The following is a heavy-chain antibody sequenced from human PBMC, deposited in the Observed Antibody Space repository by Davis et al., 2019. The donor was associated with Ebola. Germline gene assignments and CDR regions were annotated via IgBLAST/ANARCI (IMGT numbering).Heavy chain of an antibody. D-gene: IGHD3-3*01. Sequence: GESLKISCAASGFTFSSYAMSWVRQAPGKGLEWVSAISGSGGSTYYADSVKGRFTISRDNSKNTLYVQMNSLRAEDTAVYYCARDSLGVFGVVSAFDIWGQGTMVTVSS. CDR3: ARDSLGVFGVVSAFDI. CDR1: GFTFSSYA. V-gene: IGHV3-23*01. J-gene: IGHJ3*02. CDR2: ISGSGGST.